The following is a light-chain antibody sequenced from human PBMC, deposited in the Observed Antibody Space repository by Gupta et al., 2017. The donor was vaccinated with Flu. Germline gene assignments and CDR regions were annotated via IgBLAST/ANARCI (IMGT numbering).Light chain of an antibody. CDR3: QVWDSSSDHVV. V-gene: IGLV3-21*03. Sequence: SYVLIQPPSVSVAPGKTARITCGGNNIGSKRVQWYQQKPGQAPVLVVYDDSHRPSGIPERFSGSNSGNTATLTISRVEAGAEADYYCQVWDSSSDHVVFGGGTKLTVL. CDR2: DDS. J-gene: IGLJ2*01. CDR1: NIGSKR.